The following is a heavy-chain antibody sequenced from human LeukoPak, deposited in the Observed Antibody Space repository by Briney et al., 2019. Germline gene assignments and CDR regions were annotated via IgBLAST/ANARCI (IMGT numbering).Heavy chain of an antibody. V-gene: IGHV3-66*01. Sequence: GGSLRLSCAASGFTVSRKYMSWVRQAPGKGLEWVSIIYGGGSTFYADSVKGRFTISRDNSKNKLYLQMDSLRAEDTAVYYCARDPAAAGSLPDGYFDYWGQGTLVTVSS. CDR1: GFTVSRKY. CDR2: IYGGGST. CDR3: ARDPAAAGSLPDGYFDY. J-gene: IGHJ4*02. D-gene: IGHD6-13*01.